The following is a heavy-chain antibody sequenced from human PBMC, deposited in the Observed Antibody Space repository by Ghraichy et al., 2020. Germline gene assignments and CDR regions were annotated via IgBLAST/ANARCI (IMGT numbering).Heavy chain of an antibody. CDR3: SRARTYSSSGYYFDS. J-gene: IGHJ4*02. Sequence: GESLNISCAASGFRFSDYGMSWVRQAPGKGLEWISLISGDADRTYYEDAVKGRFTISRDNSKNTVSLQMNSLRAEDTAVYYCSRARTYSSSGYYFDSWGQGTLVTVS. CDR2: ISGDADRT. CDR1: GFRFSDYG. D-gene: IGHD6-6*01. V-gene: IGHV3-23*01.